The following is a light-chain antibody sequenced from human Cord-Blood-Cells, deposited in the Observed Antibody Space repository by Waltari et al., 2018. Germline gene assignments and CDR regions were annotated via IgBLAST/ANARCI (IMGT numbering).Light chain of an antibody. J-gene: IGKJ1*01. Sequence: DIVMTQSPDSLAVSLGERATINCKSSQSVLYSSNNKNYLAGYQQKPGQPPKLLIYGASTRESGVPDRFSGSGSGTDFTRTISSLQAEDVAVYYCQQYYSTWTFGQGTKVEIK. CDR1: QSVLYSSNNKNY. CDR3: QQYYSTWT. CDR2: GAS. V-gene: IGKV4-1*01.